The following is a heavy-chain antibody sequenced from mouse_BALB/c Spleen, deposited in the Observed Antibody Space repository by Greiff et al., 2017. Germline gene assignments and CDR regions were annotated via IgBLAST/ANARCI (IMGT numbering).Heavy chain of an antibody. CDR1: GFTFSSFG. CDR3: ARWGSSYEDYAMDY. V-gene: IGHV5-17*02. D-gene: IGHD1-1*01. J-gene: IGHJ4*01. CDR2: ISSGSSTI. Sequence: EVQLVESGGGLVQPGGSRKLSCAASGFTFSSFGMHWVRQAPEKGLEWVAYISSGSSTIYYADTVKGRFTISRDNPKNTLFLQMTSLRSEDTAMYYCARWGSSYEDYAMDYWGQGTSVTVSS.